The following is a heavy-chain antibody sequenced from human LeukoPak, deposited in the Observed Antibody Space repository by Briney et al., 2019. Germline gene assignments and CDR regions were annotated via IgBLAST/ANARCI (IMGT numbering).Heavy chain of an antibody. D-gene: IGHD6-19*01. J-gene: IGHJ3*02. CDR3: ASSGWSLQHDAFDI. Sequence: GGSLRLSCAASGFTFSSYEMNWVPQAPGKGLECVSYISSSGSTIYYADSVKGRFTISRDNAKNSLYLQMNSLRAEDTAVHYCASSGWSLQHDAFDIWGQGTMVTVSS. V-gene: IGHV3-48*03. CDR1: GFTFSSYE. CDR2: ISSSGSTI.